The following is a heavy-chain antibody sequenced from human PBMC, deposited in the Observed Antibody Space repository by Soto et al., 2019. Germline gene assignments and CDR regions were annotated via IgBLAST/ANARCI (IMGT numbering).Heavy chain of an antibody. CDR3: ARVSHSSSWYRSMGILDY. Sequence: QVQLVQSGAEVKKPGASVKVSCTASGYTFTSYGISWVRQAPGQGLEWMGWISAYNGNTNYAQKLQGRVTMTTDTSTSTAYMELRSLRSDDTAVYYCARVSHSSSWYRSMGILDYWGQGTLVTVSS. CDR2: ISAYNGNT. J-gene: IGHJ4*02. V-gene: IGHV1-18*01. D-gene: IGHD6-13*01. CDR1: GYTFTSYG.